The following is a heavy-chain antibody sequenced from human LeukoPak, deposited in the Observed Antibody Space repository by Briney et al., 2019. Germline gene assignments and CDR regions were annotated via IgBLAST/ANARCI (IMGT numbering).Heavy chain of an antibody. CDR3: ARVPIAVAGTEGDY. V-gene: IGHV1-18*01. Sequence: GASVKVSCKASGYTFTNYGISWVRQAPGQGLEWMGWISAYNGNTNYAQKLQGRVTMTTDTSTSTAYLELRSLRSDGTAVYYCARVPIAVAGTEGDYWGQGTLVTVSS. D-gene: IGHD6-19*01. CDR1: GYTFTNYG. CDR2: ISAYNGNT. J-gene: IGHJ4*02.